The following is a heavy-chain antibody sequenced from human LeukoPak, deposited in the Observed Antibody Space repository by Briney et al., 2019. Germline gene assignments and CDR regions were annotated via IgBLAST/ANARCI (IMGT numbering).Heavy chain of an antibody. CDR2: IIPMLGIA. D-gene: IGHD3-10*01. Sequence: SVKVSCKASGGTFSNYAINWVRQAPGQGLEWMGRIIPMLGIANYAQNFQGRVTITADKSTNTAYMELSSLISEDTAVYYCARELTLPSVLKRSGSYLDYWGQGTLVTVSS. V-gene: IGHV1-69*04. J-gene: IGHJ4*02. CDR3: ARELTLPSVLKRSGSYLDY. CDR1: GGTFSNYA.